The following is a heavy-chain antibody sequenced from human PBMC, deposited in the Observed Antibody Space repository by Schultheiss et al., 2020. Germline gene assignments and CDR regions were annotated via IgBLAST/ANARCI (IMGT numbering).Heavy chain of an antibody. J-gene: IGHJ6*02. CDR1: GFTVSSNY. CDR3: AREELLWFGELRYYGMDV. CDR2: IYSGGST. Sequence: GGSLRLSCAASGFTVSSNYMSWVRQAPGKGLEWVSVIYSGGSTYYADSVKGRFTISRDNSKNTLYLQMNSLRAEDTAVYYCAREELLWFGELRYYGMDVWGQGTTVTVSS. D-gene: IGHD3-10*01. V-gene: IGHV3-66*01.